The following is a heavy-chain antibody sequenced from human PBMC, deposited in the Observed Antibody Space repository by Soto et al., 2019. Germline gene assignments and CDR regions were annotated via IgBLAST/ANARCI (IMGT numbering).Heavy chain of an antibody. Sequence: SETLSLTCAVSGGSISSGGYSWSWIRQPPGKGLEWIGYIYHSGSTYYNPSLKSRVTMSVDRSKNQFSLKLSSVTAADTAVYYCAASCVGCGGFNYYGMDVSGQGTTVTVSS. CDR3: AASCVGCGGFNYYGMDV. J-gene: IGHJ6*02. V-gene: IGHV4-30-2*01. CDR1: GGSISSGGYS. CDR2: IYHSGST. D-gene: IGHD2-21*01.